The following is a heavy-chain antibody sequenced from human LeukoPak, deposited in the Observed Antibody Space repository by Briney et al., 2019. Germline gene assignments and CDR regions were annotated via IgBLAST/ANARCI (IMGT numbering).Heavy chain of an antibody. CDR2: ISDYNGNT. V-gene: IGHV1-18*01. D-gene: IGHD2-2*01. CDR1: GYTFTSYG. Sequence: ASVKVSCKASGYTFTSYGITWVRQAPGQGLEWMGWISDYNGNTNYAQKLQGRVTMTTDTSTSTAYLDLRSLRSDDTAVYYCARAEQYQLLLHWGQGTLVTVSS. CDR3: ARAEQYQLLLH. J-gene: IGHJ4*02.